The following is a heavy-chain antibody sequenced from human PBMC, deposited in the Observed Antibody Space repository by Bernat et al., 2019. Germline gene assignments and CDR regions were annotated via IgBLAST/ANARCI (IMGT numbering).Heavy chain of an antibody. CDR2: PYYRSKWYN. D-gene: IGHD3-16*02. Sequence: QGQLLQSGPGLVKPSQTLSLTCAISGDSVSSNSAAWNWIRQSPSRGLECLGRPYYRSKWYNDYAVSVKSRITITPDTSKNQFSLQLNSVTPDDTAVYYCARQAAGSHRSDSFDIWGQGTMVTVSS. CDR3: ARQAAGSHRSDSFDI. J-gene: IGHJ3*02. CDR1: GDSVSSNSAA. V-gene: IGHV6-1*01.